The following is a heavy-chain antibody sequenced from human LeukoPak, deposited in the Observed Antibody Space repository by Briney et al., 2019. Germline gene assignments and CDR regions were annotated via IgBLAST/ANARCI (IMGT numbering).Heavy chain of an antibody. V-gene: IGHV3-48*02. CDR2: ISSSSSTI. J-gene: IGHJ3*02. Sequence: GGSLRLSCAAPGFTFSSYSMNWVRQAPGKGLEWVSYISSSSSTIYYADSVKGRFTISRDNAKNSLYLQMNSLRDEDTAVYYCARGSARVLTVAGTPRIWGQGTMVTVSS. D-gene: IGHD6-19*01. CDR3: ARGSARVLTVAGTPRI. CDR1: GFTFSSYS.